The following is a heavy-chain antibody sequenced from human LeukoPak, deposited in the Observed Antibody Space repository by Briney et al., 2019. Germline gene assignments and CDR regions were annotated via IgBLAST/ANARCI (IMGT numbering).Heavy chain of an antibody. CDR3: ARGGSAEANPLDY. CDR2: ITGSGRTI. Sequence: PGGSLRLSCAAFGFTFSNYEMNWVRQAPGKGLEWVSYITGSGRTILYADSVKGRFTVSRDNAKNSLFLQMNSLRAEDTAVYYCARGGSAEANPLDYWGQGTLVTVSS. D-gene: IGHD6-19*01. V-gene: IGHV3-48*03. CDR1: GFTFSNYE. J-gene: IGHJ4*02.